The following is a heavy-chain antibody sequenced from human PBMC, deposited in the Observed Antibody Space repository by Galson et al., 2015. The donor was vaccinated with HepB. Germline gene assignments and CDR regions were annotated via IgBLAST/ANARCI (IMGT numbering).Heavy chain of an antibody. CDR3: ARASYDSSGYAHFDY. CDR1: GFTFSSYD. J-gene: IGHJ4*02. D-gene: IGHD3-22*01. CDR2: IGTAGDT. V-gene: IGHV3-13*04. Sequence: SLRLSCAASGFTFSSYDMHWVRQATGKGLEWVSAIGTAGDTYYPGSVKGRFTISRENAKNSLYLQMNSLRAGDTAVYYCARASYDSSGYAHFDYWGQGTLVAVSS.